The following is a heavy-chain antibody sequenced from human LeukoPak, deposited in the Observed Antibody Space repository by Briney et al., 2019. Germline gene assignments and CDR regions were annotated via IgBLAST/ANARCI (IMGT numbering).Heavy chain of an antibody. CDR3: ARDCSGDRCLDY. V-gene: IGHV5-51*01. Sequence: GEALKISCKGSGYSFSSWWIGWVRQMPGKGPEWMGGIYPGDSDTRSSPSFQGQVTISADKSINTASLQWSSLKASDTAMYYCARDCSGDRCLDYWGQGTLVTVSS. CDR1: GYSFSSWW. J-gene: IGHJ4*02. CDR2: IYPGDSDT. D-gene: IGHD2-15*01.